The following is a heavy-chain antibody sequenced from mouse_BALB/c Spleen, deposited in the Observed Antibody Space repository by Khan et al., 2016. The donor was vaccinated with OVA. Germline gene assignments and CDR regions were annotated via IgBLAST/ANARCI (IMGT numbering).Heavy chain of an antibody. CDR2: MWAGGST. Sequence: QVQLKQSGPGLVAPSQSLSIICTVSGFSLTSYGVHWVRQPPGKGLEWLGVMWAGGSTNYNSALMSRLSISIDNSKSQVFLKMNSLQTDDTAMYYCAGAYYGSAWFAYWGQGTLVTVSA. CDR1: GFSLTSYG. D-gene: IGHD1-1*01. V-gene: IGHV2-9*02. J-gene: IGHJ3*01. CDR3: AGAYYGSAWFAY.